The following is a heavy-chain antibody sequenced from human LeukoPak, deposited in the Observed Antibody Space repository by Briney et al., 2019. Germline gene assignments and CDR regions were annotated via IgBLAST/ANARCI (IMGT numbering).Heavy chain of an antibody. CDR1: GFTFDDYA. D-gene: IGHD3-16*01. CDR2: ISWNSGSI. J-gene: IGHJ5*02. V-gene: IGHV3-9*01. Sequence: GRSLRLSCAASGFTFDDYAMHWVQQAPGKGLEWVSGISWNSGSIGYADSVKGRFTISRDNAKNSLYLQMNSLRAEDTALYYCAKAGMITFGGVRWFPFDPWGQGTLVTVSS. CDR3: AKAGMITFGGVRWFPFDP.